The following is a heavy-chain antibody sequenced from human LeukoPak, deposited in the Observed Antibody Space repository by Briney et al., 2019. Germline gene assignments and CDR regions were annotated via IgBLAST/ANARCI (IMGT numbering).Heavy chain of an antibody. CDR1: GGSISTSSYY. J-gene: IGHJ4*02. D-gene: IGHD1-1*01. CDR3: ARGRGYNAFDY. CDR2: IYYTGST. V-gene: IGHV4-39*07. Sequence: SETLSLTCSVSGGSISTSSYYWGWIRQPPGKGLEWIGTIYYTGSTFYSPSLQSRVTISVDTSKNQFSLKLSSVTAADTAVYYCARGRGYNAFDYWGQGTLVTVSS.